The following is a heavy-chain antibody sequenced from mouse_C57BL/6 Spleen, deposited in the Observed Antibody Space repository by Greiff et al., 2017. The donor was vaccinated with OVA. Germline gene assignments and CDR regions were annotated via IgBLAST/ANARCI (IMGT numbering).Heavy chain of an antibody. Sequence: QVQLQQPGAELVKPGASVKLSCKASGYTFTSYWMHWVKQRPGRGLEWIGRIDPNSGGTKYNEKFKSKATLTVDKPSSPAYMQLSSLTSEDSAVYYCAREDSNPFAYWGQGTLVTVSA. CDR2: IDPNSGGT. V-gene: IGHV1-72*01. CDR3: AREDSNPFAY. D-gene: IGHD2-5*01. CDR1: GYTFTSYW. J-gene: IGHJ3*01.